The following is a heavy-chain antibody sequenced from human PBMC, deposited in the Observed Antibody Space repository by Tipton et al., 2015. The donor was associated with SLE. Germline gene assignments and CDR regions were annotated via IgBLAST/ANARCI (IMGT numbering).Heavy chain of an antibody. Sequence: TLSLTCTVSGASVTSGFFYWTWIRQPAGKGLEWVGQISPSGSTDYNPSLRGRVTISLDSSKNHFSLDLRSVTAADTALYFCVRDSVGITRGDAFDIWGQGTMVTVSS. J-gene: IGHJ3*02. CDR1: GASVTSGFFY. D-gene: IGHD3-10*01. CDR3: VRDSVGITRGDAFDI. V-gene: IGHV4-61*09. CDR2: ISPSGST.